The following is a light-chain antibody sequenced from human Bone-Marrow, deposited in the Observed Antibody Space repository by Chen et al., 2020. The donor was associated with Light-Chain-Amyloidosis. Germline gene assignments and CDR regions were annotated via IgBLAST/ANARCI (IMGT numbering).Light chain of an antibody. CDR3: MQALQTPRT. CDR1: QSLLHSNGYNY. Sequence: DIVVTQSPLSLPVTPGEPASISCRSSQSLLHSNGYNYLDGYVQKPGQSPQVLISLGSNRASGVPVRFSGSGSGTDFTLRISRVEAEDFWVYYCMQALQTPRTFGQGTRLEIK. J-gene: IGKJ5*01. CDR2: LGS. V-gene: IGKV2-28*01.